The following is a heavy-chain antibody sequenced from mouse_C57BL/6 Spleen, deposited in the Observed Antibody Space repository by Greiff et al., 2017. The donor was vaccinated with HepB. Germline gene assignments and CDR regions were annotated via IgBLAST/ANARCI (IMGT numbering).Heavy chain of an antibody. CDR3: ARTAGDYYGSSYWYFDG. D-gene: IGHD1-1*01. V-gene: IGHV5-17*01. Sequence: EVKLVESGGGLVKPGGSLKLSCAASGFTFSDYGMHWVRQAPEKGLEWVAYISSGSSTIYYADTVKGRFTISRDNAKNTLFLQMTSLRSEDTAMYYCARTAGDYYGSSYWYFDGWGTGTTVTVSS. CDR1: GFTFSDYG. CDR2: ISSGSSTI. J-gene: IGHJ1*03.